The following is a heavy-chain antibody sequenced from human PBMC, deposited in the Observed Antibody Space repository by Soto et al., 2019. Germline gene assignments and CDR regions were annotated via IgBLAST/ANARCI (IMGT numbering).Heavy chain of an antibody. D-gene: IGHD3-10*01. CDR1: GFTFSSYG. Sequence: QVQLVESGGGVVQPGRSLRLSCAASGFTFSSYGMHWVRQAPGKGLEWVAVISYDGSNKYYADSVKGRFTISRDNSKNTLYLQMNSLRAEDTAVYYSAQSWGYNAVLDYWGQGTLVTVSS. CDR2: ISYDGSNK. J-gene: IGHJ4*02. CDR3: AQSWGYNAVLDY. V-gene: IGHV3-30*03.